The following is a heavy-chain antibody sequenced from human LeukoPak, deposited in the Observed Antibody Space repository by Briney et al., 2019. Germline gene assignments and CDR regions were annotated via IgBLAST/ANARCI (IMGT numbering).Heavy chain of an antibody. Sequence: PGGSLILSCAASGFIFSSYGMHWVRQAPGKGLEWVAVISYDGSNKYYADSVKGRFTISRDNSKNTLYLQMNSLRAEDTAVYYCAKDYGILTGYPLYYFDYWGKGTMVTVSS. D-gene: IGHD3-9*01. CDR1: GFIFSSYG. CDR3: AKDYGILTGYPLYYFDY. J-gene: IGHJ4*02. V-gene: IGHV3-30*18. CDR2: ISYDGSNK.